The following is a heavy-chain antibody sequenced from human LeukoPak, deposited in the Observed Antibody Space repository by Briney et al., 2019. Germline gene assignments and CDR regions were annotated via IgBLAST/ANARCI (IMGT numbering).Heavy chain of an antibody. J-gene: IGHJ6*04. CDR2: ISSSSSYI. D-gene: IGHD1-26*01. CDR1: GFTFSRYS. Sequence: PGGSLRLSCAASGFTFSRYSMNWVRQAPGKGLEWVSSISSSSSYIYYADSVKGRFTISRDNAKNSLYLQMNSLRAEDTAVYYCARDLRAEGMDLWGKGTTVSVSS. CDR3: ARDLRAEGMDL. V-gene: IGHV3-21*01.